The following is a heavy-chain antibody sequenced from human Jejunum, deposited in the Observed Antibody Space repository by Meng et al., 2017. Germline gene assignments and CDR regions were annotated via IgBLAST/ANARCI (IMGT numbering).Heavy chain of an antibody. J-gene: IGHJ2*01. V-gene: IGHV4-4*02. CDR2: VYHSGST. CDR1: GGSIESNNW. Sequence: QVDLQESGPGLVKPSDTLSLTCAVSGGSIESNNWWTWIRQPPGQGLEWIGEVYHSGSTHYNPSLQSRVTISIDNYKNRFSLSLNSVTAADTAIYYCARADYVRYFDLWGRGTLVTVSS. CDR3: ARADYVRYFDL. D-gene: IGHD3-10*02.